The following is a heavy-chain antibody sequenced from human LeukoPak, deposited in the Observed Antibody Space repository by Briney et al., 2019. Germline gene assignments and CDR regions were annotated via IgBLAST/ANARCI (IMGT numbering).Heavy chain of an antibody. J-gene: IGHJ4*02. V-gene: IGHV1-2*06. CDR3: ARTTSYYGSGSYSY. Sequence: ASVKVSCKASGYTFTGYYMHWVRQAPGQGLEWMGRINPNSGGTNYAQKFQGRVTMTRDTSISTAYMELSRLRSDDTAVYYCARTTSYYGSGSYSYWGQGTLVTVSS. D-gene: IGHD3-10*01. CDR2: INPNSGGT. CDR1: GYTFTGYY.